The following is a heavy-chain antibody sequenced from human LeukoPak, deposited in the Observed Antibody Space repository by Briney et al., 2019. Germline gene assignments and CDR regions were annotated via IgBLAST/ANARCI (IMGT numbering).Heavy chain of an antibody. D-gene: IGHD5-12*01. Sequence: SETLSLTCTVSGGSISSYYWSWIRQPPGKGLEWIGYIYYSGSTNHNPSLKSRVTISVDTSKNQFSLKLSSVTAADTAVYYCARQRVATNDYWGQGTLVTVSS. J-gene: IGHJ4*02. CDR2: IYYSGST. V-gene: IGHV4-59*08. CDR1: GGSISSYY. CDR3: ARQRVATNDY.